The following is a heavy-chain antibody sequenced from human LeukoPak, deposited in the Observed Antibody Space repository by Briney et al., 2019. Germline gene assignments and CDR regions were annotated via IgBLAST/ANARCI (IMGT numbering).Heavy chain of an antibody. CDR2: IDSGSGNI. CDR3: AREDDDWGPNTLDV. Sequence: GGSLRLSRAASGFTFSSHSMNWVRQAPGKGLEWLSYIDSGSGNIYYRDSVKGRFTISRDNAQDSLYLQMDSLRDEDTAVYYCAREDDDWGPNTLDVWGQGTVVTVSS. D-gene: IGHD7-27*01. V-gene: IGHV3-48*02. CDR1: GFTFSSHS. J-gene: IGHJ3*01.